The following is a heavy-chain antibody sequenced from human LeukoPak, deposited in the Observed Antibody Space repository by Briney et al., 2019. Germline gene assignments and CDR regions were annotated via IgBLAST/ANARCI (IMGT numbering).Heavy chain of an antibody. J-gene: IGHJ4*02. CDR1: GASINNGEHY. CDR3: ARAVTHDYFDY. Sequence: SETLSLTCTVSGASINNGEHYWSWIRQPPGKGLEWIGYIYYSGNTYYNPSLKSRLTISIDTSESQFSLKLSSVSAADTAVYYCARAVTHDYFDYWGQGTLVIVSS. V-gene: IGHV4-30-4*08. D-gene: IGHD2-21*02. CDR2: IYYSGNT.